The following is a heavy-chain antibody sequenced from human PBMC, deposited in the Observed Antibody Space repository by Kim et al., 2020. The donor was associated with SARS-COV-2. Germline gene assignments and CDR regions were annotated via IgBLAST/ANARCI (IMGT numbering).Heavy chain of an antibody. J-gene: IGHJ5*01. CDR1: GFSFNNYW. V-gene: IGHV3-7*01. CDR3: ARGSGNGWFDY. CDR2: IKEDGGRR. D-gene: IGHD2-8*01. Sequence: GGSLRLSCAASGFSFNNYWMTWVRQAPGKGLEWVANIKEDGGRRYYVDSVKGRFTISRDNAKNSLYLQMNSLRAEATAVYYCARGSGNGWFDYWGQGTLVTVAS.